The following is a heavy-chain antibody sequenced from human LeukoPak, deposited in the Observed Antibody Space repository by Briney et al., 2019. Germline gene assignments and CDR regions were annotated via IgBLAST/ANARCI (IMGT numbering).Heavy chain of an antibody. Sequence: SETLSLTCTVSSGAISNYYWSWIRQPPGKGLEWIGYIAYSGSTNYNPSLKSRVSMSVHTSKNQFSLKLSSVTAADTAVYYCARERRSGTYYYFDYWGQGILVTVSS. CDR3: ARERRSGTYYYFDY. D-gene: IGHD3-10*01. CDR2: IAYSGST. V-gene: IGHV4-59*01. J-gene: IGHJ4*02. CDR1: SGAISNYY.